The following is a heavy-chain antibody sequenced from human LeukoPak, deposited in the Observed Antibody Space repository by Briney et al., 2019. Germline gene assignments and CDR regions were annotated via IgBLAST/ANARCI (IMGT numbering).Heavy chain of an antibody. D-gene: IGHD1-26*01. CDR1: GFAFSTYG. J-gene: IGHJ3*02. CDR2: ISYDGSNK. V-gene: IGHV3-30*03. CDR3: ARDIADSGSYIIHDAFDI. Sequence: PGRSLRLSCAASGFAFSTYGMHWVRQAPGKGLEWVAVISYDGSNKYYADSVKGRFAISRDNSKNTLYLQMNSLRAEDTAVYYCARDIADSGSYIIHDAFDIWGQGTMVTVSS.